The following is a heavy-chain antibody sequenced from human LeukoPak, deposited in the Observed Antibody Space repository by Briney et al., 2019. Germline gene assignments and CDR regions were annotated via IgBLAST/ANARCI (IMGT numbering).Heavy chain of an antibody. CDR2: ISSSWSTI. Sequence: GGSLRLSCAASGVTFSSYEMNWVCQAPGKGLEWVWYISSSWSTIYYADAVRGGVTISRDTAKNSLYLQMNSLRAEDTAVYYCAELGITMIGGVWGKGTTVTISS. V-gene: IGHV3-48*03. CDR1: GVTFSSYE. J-gene: IGHJ6*04. D-gene: IGHD3-10*02. CDR3: AELGITMIGGV.